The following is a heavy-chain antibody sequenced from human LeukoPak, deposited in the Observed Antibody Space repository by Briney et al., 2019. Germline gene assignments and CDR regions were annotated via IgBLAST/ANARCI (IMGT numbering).Heavy chain of an antibody. V-gene: IGHV4-59*01. CDR2: IYYSGST. CDR3: ARVLVAVAGTGVGYFDY. D-gene: IGHD6-19*01. Sequence: PSETLSLTCTVSGGSISSYYWSWIRQPPGKGLEWIGYIYYSGSTNYNPSLKSRVTISVDTSKNQFSLKLSSVTAADTAVYYCARVLVAVAGTGVGYFDYWGQGTLVTVSS. CDR1: GGSISSYY. J-gene: IGHJ4*02.